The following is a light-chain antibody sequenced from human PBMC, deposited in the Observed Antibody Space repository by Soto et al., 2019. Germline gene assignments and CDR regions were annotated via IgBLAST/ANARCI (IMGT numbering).Light chain of an antibody. V-gene: IGLV2-14*01. CDR2: EVT. CDR3: SSFTSSNTWV. J-gene: IGLJ3*02. CDR1: SSDVGRYNY. Sequence: QSVLTQPASVSGSPGQSITISCTGTSSDVGRYNYVSWYQQHPGKAPKLMIFEVTNRPSGVSDRFSGSKSANAASLTISVLQAEDEADYYCSSFTSSNTWVFGGGTKLTVL.